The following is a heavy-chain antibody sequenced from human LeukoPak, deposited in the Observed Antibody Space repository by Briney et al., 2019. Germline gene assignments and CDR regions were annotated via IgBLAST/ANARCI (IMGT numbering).Heavy chain of an antibody. D-gene: IGHD3-16*01. CDR3: WGESDAFDI. V-gene: IGHV3-30*02. Sequence: GGSLRLSCAASGFTFSSFGMQWVRQAPGKGLEWVAFIRYDGSIKYYADSVKGRFTISRDNSQKTLYVQMNSLRAEDTAVYHWWGESDAFDIWGQGTMVTVSS. CDR2: IRYDGSIK. CDR1: GFTFSSFG. J-gene: IGHJ3*02.